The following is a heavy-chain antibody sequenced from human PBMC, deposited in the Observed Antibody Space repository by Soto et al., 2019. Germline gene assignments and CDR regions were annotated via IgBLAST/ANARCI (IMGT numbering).Heavy chain of an antibody. CDR1: GFTFSSFE. CDR2: TNDYGTTI. D-gene: IGHD1-1*01. CDR3: ARGGLEPFDY. V-gene: IGHV3-74*01. Sequence: GGSLRLSCVGSGFTFSSFEMNWVRQTPGKGLEWVSRTNDYGTTINYAESVEGRFTISRDDAKSEVYLQMNNLRAEDTAVYYCARGGLEPFDYWGQGALVTVSS. J-gene: IGHJ4*02.